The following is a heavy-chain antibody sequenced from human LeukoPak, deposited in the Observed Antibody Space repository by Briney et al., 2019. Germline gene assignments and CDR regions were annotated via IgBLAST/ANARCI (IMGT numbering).Heavy chain of an antibody. CDR3: ARGIWSRTVSSYYFDY. CDR1: GYTFTNYA. J-gene: IGHJ4*02. V-gene: IGHV1-3*01. Sequence: GASVKVSCKASGYTFTNYAMQWVRQAPGQRLEWMGWINAGNGNTRYSQRFQGRVTITRGTSASTAYMEVTSLRSEDTAVYYCARGIWSRTVSSYYFDYWGQGTLVTVSS. CDR2: INAGNGNT. D-gene: IGHD3-3*01.